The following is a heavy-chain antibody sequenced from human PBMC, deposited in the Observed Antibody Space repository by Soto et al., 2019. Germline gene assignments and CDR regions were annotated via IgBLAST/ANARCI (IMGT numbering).Heavy chain of an antibody. V-gene: IGHV1-8*01. CDR1: GYTFSNYD. J-gene: IGHJ4*02. CDR3: AKVSRKGSAIDFDY. D-gene: IGHD3-10*01. Sequence: QVQLVQSGAELKKPGASVKVSCKASGYTFSNYDMNWVRQATGQGPEWIGCVNPNNGDTGYAQKFQGRVTLTTDISTTTPYMEPTSLRSEDTAIYYCAKVSRKGSAIDFDYWGQGTLITVSS. CDR2: VNPNNGDT.